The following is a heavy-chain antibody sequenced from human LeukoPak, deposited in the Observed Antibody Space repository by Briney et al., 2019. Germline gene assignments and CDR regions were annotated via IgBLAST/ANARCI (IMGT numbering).Heavy chain of an antibody. CDR1: GGSISSSSYY. Sequence: PSETLSLTCTVSGGSISSSSYYWGWIRQPPGKGLEWIGSVYYSGSTYYNPSLKSRVTISVDTSKNQFSLKLSSVTAADTAVYYCASKQLVTYYFDNWGQGTLVTVSS. J-gene: IGHJ4*02. D-gene: IGHD2-21*02. V-gene: IGHV4-39*01. CDR2: VYYSGST. CDR3: ASKQLVTYYFDN.